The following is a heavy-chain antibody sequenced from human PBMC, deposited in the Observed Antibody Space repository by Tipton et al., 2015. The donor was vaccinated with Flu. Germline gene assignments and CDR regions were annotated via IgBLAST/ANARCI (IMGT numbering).Heavy chain of an antibody. CDR1: GFTFSAYA. V-gene: IGHV3-48*03. CDR2: ISGPGSFK. D-gene: IGHD3-10*01. Sequence: LSLTCATSGFTFSAYAINWVRQAPGKGLEWISYISGPGSFKFYADFVKGRFTTSRDNAKNLVYLQMDSLRIDDTALYYCARDVDGSGKAFDYWGLGTLVTVSS. J-gene: IGHJ4*02. CDR3: ARDVDGSGKAFDY.